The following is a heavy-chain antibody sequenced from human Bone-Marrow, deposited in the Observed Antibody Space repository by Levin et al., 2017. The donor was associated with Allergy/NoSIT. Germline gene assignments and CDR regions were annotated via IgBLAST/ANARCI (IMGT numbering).Heavy chain of an antibody. CDR3: ARDRDDLGAFDI. J-gene: IGHJ3*02. Sequence: PVASVKVSCKASGGTFSSYAISWVRQAPGQGLEWMGGIIPIFGTANYAQKFQGRVTITADKSTSTAYMELSSLRSEDTAVYYCARDRDDLGAFDIWGQGTMVTVSS. CDR2: IIPIFGTA. V-gene: IGHV1-69*06. CDR1: GGTFSSYA. D-gene: IGHD3-16*01.